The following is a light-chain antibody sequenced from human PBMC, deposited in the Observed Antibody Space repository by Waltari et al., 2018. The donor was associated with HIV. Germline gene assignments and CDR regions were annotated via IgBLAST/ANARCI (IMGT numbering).Light chain of an antibody. CDR1: ASDMTTFNF. V-gene: IGLV2-14*01. Sequence: SALTQPASVSGSPGQSITISCTGPASDMTTFNFVFWYQQSPGRAPKLIIFEVYFRPSGVSDRFSGSKSGDTASLTISALRAEDEGDYFCSSYSTRGFVLFGGGTKVTVL. J-gene: IGLJ3*02. CDR2: EVY. CDR3: SSYSTRGFVL.